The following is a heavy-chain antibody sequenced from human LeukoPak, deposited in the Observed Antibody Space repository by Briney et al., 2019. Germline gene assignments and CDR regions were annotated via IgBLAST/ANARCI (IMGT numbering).Heavy chain of an antibody. Sequence: SETLSLTCAVSGYSISSGYYWGWIRQPPGKGLEWIGSIYHSGSTYYNPSLKSRVTISVDTSKNQFSLKLSSVTAADTAVYYCARRGYSSSDLDYWGQGTLVTVSS. D-gene: IGHD6-6*01. CDR3: ARRGYSSSDLDY. CDR1: GYSISSGYY. V-gene: IGHV4-38-2*01. J-gene: IGHJ4*02. CDR2: IYHSGST.